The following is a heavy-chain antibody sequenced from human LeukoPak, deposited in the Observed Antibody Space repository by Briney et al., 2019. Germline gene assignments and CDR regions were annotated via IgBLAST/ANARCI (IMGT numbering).Heavy chain of an antibody. D-gene: IGHD5-18*01. Sequence: PGRSLRLSCAASGFTFSSYAMHWVRQAPGKGLEWVGHTRNKANSYTTEYAASVKGRFTISRDDSKNSLYLQMSSLKTEDTAVYYCARRNTAVGFTLDYWGLGTLVTVSS. CDR3: ARRNTAVGFTLDY. V-gene: IGHV3-72*01. CDR2: TRNKANSYTT. CDR1: GFTFSSYA. J-gene: IGHJ4*02.